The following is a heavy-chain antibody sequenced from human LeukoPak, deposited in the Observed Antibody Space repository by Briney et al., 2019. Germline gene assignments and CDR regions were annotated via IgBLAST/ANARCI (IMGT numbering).Heavy chain of an antibody. CDR2: INQDGSQK. Sequence: GGSLRLSCAASGFPFKDYMSWVRQAPGKGLEWVAKINQDGSQKYYVDSVEGRFTISRDNAKNSLYLQMDSLRVEDTAVYHCARDGLPVAYDSWGQGTLVTVSS. CDR3: ARDGLPVAYDS. V-gene: IGHV3-7*01. CDR1: GFPFKDY. D-gene: IGHD4-23*01. J-gene: IGHJ4*02.